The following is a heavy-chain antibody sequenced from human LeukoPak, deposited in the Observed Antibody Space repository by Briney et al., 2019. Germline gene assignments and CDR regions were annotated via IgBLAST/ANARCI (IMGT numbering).Heavy chain of an antibody. V-gene: IGHV3-23*01. CDR3: ARGLQEYTYGFDY. J-gene: IGHJ4*02. D-gene: IGHD5-18*01. Sequence: GGSLRLSCAASGFTFSTYAMTWVRQAPGKGLEWVSAISGSGGTTYYADSVKGRFTISRDNSKNTLYLQVNSLRADDTAVYYCARGLQEYTYGFDYWGQGTLVTVSS. CDR2: ISGSGGTT. CDR1: GFTFSTYA.